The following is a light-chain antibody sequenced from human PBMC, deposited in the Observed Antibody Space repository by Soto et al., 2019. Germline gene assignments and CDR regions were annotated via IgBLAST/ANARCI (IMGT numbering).Light chain of an antibody. CDR2: AAS. CDR1: QGIRNY. J-gene: IGKJ3*01. Sequence: DIQMTQSPSSLSASVGDRVTITCRASQGIRNYLAWYQQRPGQVPKLLINAASTLEPGVPSRFSGSGSGTDFTLTINSLQPKDVATYYCQRYNTASFTLGPGTKVDIK. V-gene: IGKV1-27*01. CDR3: QRYNTASFT.